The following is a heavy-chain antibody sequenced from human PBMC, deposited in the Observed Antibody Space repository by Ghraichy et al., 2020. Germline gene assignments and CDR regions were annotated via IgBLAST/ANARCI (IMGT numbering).Heavy chain of an antibody. Sequence: SETLFLTCTVSGGSVSGGNYYWSWIRQPPGKGLEWIGYIYNGGSTNYNSSLKSRVTISVDTSKNQFSLKLTSVTAADTAVYYCARDGDYSDSVSYLNPFDIWGQGTMVTVSS. D-gene: IGHD3-22*01. J-gene: IGHJ3*02. CDR3: ARDGDYSDSVSYLNPFDI. V-gene: IGHV4-61*01. CDR2: IYNGGST. CDR1: GGSVSGGNYY.